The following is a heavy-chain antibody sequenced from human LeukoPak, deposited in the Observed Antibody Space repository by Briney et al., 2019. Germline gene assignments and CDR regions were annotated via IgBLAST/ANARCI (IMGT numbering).Heavy chain of an antibody. CDR3: AKAYGYNWSAFDY. V-gene: IGHV3-9*01. CDR1: GFTFDDYA. D-gene: IGHD5-24*01. Sequence: PGGSLLLSCAASGFTFDDYALHWVRRAPGKGLEWVSGISWNSGSICYADSVKGRFTISRDNAKNSLYLQMNSLRAEDTALYYCAKAYGYNWSAFDYWGQGTLVTVSS. J-gene: IGHJ4*02. CDR2: ISWNSGSI.